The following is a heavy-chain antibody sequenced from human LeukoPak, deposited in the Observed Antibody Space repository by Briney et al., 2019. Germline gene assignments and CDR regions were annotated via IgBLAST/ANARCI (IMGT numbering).Heavy chain of an antibody. CDR3: AKAAGYCSSTSCPRGDYYYYYGMDV. CDR2: ISYDGSNK. CDR1: GFTFSSYG. J-gene: IGHJ6*02. V-gene: IGHV3-30*18. Sequence: GGSLRLSCAASGFTFSSYGMHWVCQAPGKGLEWVAVISYDGSNKYYAESVKGRFTISRDNSKNTLYLQMNSLRAEDTAVYYCAKAAGYCSSTSCPRGDYYYYYGMDVWGQGTTVTVSS. D-gene: IGHD2-2*01.